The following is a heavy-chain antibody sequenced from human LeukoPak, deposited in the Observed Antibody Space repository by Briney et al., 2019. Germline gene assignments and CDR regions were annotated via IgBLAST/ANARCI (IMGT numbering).Heavy chain of an antibody. D-gene: IGHD6-13*01. CDR3: ARHSAVAGYFDY. J-gene: IGHJ4*02. CDR1: GYSFTSYW. V-gene: IGHV5-51*01. Sequence: GESLKISCKGSGYSFTSYWIGWVRQMPGKGLEWMGFIYPGDSDTTYSPSFQGLVTISVDKSISTAYLQWSSLKASDTAMYYCARHSAVAGYFDYWGQGTLVTVSS. CDR2: IYPGDSDT.